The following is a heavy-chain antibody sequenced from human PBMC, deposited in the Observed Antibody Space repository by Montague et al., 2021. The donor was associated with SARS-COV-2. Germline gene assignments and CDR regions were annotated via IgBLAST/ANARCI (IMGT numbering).Heavy chain of an antibody. Sequence: SETLSLTCTVTGGPISGSSDYWGWIRQSPGKGLEWIASVDYSGNTYHSPSLKSRLTISVDTSKNQFSLKLKSVTAADTALYYCARREYSYGWGDWGQGTLVTVSS. V-gene: IGHV4-39*07. D-gene: IGHD5-18*01. CDR1: GGPISGSSDY. CDR2: VDYSGNT. J-gene: IGHJ4*02. CDR3: ARREYSYGWGD.